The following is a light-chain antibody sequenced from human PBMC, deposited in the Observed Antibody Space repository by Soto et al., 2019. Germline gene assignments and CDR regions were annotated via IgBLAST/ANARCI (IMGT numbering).Light chain of an antibody. V-gene: IGKV1-39*01. CDR1: QSISSY. J-gene: IGKJ1*01. CDR3: QQSYSTPWT. Sequence: DIQMTQSPSSLSSSVGERVTITCRASQSISSYLNWYQQKPGKAPKLLIYAASSLQSGVPSRFSGSGSGTDFTLTISRLQPEDFATYYCQQSYSTPWTFGQGTKVEIK. CDR2: AAS.